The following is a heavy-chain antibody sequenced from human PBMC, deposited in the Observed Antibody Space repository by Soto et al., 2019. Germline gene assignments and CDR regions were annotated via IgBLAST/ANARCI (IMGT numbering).Heavy chain of an antibody. J-gene: IGHJ4*02. CDR2: ISYDGSNK. V-gene: IGHV3-30-3*01. CDR3: ARAPSLSYYDSRGGY. CDR1: GFTFSSYA. D-gene: IGHD3-22*01. Sequence: QVQLVESGGGVVQPGRSLRLSCAASGFTFSSYAMHWVRQAPGKGLEWVAVISYDGSNKYYADSVKGRFTISRDNSKNTLYLQMNSLRAEDTAVYYCARAPSLSYYDSRGGYWGQGTLVTVSS.